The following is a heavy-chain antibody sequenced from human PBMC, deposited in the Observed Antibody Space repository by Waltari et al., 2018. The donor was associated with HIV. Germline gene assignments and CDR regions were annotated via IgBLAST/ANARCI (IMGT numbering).Heavy chain of an antibody. Sequence: VESGGGLVQPGGSLRLSCGASGFIFDSYWMFWVRQAPGEGLVWVARIKTDGSITTYADSVKGRFVISRDNAKNTLFLQMNSLRVEDTAVYYCTRTLQDLYFFDEWGQGTLVTVSS. V-gene: IGHV3-74*01. CDR1: GFIFDSYW. J-gene: IGHJ4*02. CDR3: TRTLQDLYFFDE. D-gene: IGHD1-1*01. CDR2: IKTDGSIT.